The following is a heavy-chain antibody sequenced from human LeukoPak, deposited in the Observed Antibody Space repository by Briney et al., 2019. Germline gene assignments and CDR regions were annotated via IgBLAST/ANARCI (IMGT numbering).Heavy chain of an antibody. CDR1: GGSFSGYY. D-gene: IGHD6-6*01. Sequence: SETLSLTCAVYGGSFSGYYWSWIRQPPGKGLEWIGEINHSGSTNYNPSLKSRVTISVDTSKNQFSLKLSSVTAADTAVYYCARGLWAAARVQGYWGQGTLVTVYS. V-gene: IGHV4-34*01. CDR2: INHSGST. J-gene: IGHJ4*02. CDR3: ARGLWAAARVQGY.